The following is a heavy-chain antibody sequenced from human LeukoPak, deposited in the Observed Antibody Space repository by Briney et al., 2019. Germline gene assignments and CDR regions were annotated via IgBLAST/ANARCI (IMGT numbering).Heavy chain of an antibody. V-gene: IGHV3-66*01. D-gene: IGHD3-10*01. CDR2: IHRGGNT. J-gene: IGHJ4*02. CDR3: ARDPGYGLGVDYGDY. Sequence: GGSLRLSCAASGFTVSGNYMSWVRQAPGKGLEWLSVIHRGGNTYYADSVKGRFTVSKDSSKNTVFLQMDSLRAEDTAVYYCARDPGYGLGVDYGDYWGQGTLVTVSS. CDR1: GFTVSGNY.